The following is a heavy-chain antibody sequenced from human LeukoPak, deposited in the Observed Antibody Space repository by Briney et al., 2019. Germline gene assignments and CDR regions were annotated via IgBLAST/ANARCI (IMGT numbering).Heavy chain of an antibody. CDR2: IYYSGST. Sequence: MTSETLSLTCTVSGGSISSGGYYWGWIRQPPGKGLEWIGSIYYSGSTYYNPSLKSRVTISVDTSKNQFSLKLSSVTAADTAVYYCARDQGRIYYGSGSSNAFDIWGQGTMVTVSS. V-gene: IGHV4-39*07. J-gene: IGHJ3*02. D-gene: IGHD3-10*01. CDR3: ARDQGRIYYGSGSSNAFDI. CDR1: GGSISSGGYY.